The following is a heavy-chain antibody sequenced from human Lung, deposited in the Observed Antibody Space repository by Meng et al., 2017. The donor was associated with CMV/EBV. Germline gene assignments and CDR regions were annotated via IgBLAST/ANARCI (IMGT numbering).Heavy chain of an antibody. V-gene: IGHV3-48*04. CDR1: GFTFSSYS. CDR2: ISSSSSTI. D-gene: IGHD3-3*01. CDR3: ARVENYDFWSGYYSFPYYFDY. J-gene: IGHJ4*02. Sequence: GGSXRLXCAASGFTFSSYSMNWVRQAPGKGLEWVSYISSSSSTIYYADSVKGRFTISRDNAKNSLYLQMNSLRAEDTAVYYCARVENYDFWSGYYSFPYYFDYWXQGTXVT.